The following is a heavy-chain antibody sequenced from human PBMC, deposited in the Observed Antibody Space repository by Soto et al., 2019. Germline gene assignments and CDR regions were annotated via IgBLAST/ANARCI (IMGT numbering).Heavy chain of an antibody. V-gene: IGHV4-59*01. D-gene: IGHD1-1*01. Sequence: SETLSLTCSVSDDSISSYYWSWIRQPPGKGLQWIGYVFYRRGTAYNPSLKSRVTISLDMSKKQFSLNLNSVTAADTAAYFCARVQPVEKVIDYWGQGTLVTVSS. J-gene: IGHJ4*02. CDR1: DDSISSYY. CDR3: ARVQPVEKVIDY. CDR2: VFYRRGT.